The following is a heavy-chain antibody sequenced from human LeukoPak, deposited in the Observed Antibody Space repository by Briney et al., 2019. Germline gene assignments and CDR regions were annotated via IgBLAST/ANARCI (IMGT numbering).Heavy chain of an antibody. J-gene: IGHJ4*02. Sequence: GGSLRLSCAASGFTFSSFWMSWVRQAPGRGLEWVANIRKDGSLQYYVDSVEGRFTISRDNAKNSLYLQMNTLRADDTAVYYCTRVSGGYDMSDYWGQGTLVTVSS. D-gene: IGHD3-9*01. CDR2: IRKDGSLQ. CDR1: GFTFSSFW. V-gene: IGHV3-7*03. CDR3: TRVSGGYDMSDY.